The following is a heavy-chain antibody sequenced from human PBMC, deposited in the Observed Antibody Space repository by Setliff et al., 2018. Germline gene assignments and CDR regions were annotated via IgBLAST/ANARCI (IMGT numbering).Heavy chain of an antibody. CDR3: ARGGGGKPFDY. Sequence: PSETLSLTCAVYGGSFSGYYWNWIRQPAGKGLEWIGRIYTSGNTNYNPSLKSRVTISVDTSKNQFSLKLSSVTAADTAVYYCARGGGGKPFDYWGQGTLVTVSS. J-gene: IGHJ4*02. D-gene: IGHD2-15*01. V-gene: IGHV4-59*10. CDR2: IYTSGNT. CDR1: GGSFSGYY.